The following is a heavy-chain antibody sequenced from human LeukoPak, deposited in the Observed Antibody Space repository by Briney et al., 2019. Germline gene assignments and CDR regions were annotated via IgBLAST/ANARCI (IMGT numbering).Heavy chain of an antibody. CDR1: GGSISSNNYY. V-gene: IGHV4-39*07. CDR3: ARVGIAVAGTDFDY. CDR2: ISYSGNT. J-gene: IGHJ4*02. Sequence: PSETLSLTCFVSGGSISSNNYYWDWIRQSPGKGLEWIGSISYSGNTYDNPSLKSRVTVSIDTSKNQFSLRLSSVTAADTAVYYCARVGIAVAGTDFDYWGQGTLVTVSS. D-gene: IGHD6-19*01.